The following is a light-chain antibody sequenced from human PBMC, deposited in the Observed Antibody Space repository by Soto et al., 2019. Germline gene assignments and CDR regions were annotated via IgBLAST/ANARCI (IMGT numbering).Light chain of an antibody. CDR1: QSVSSSY. V-gene: IGKV3-20*01. CDR3: QQYGSSLFT. J-gene: IGKJ3*01. Sequence: EIVLTQSPGTLSLSPGERATLSCRASQSVSSSYLAWYQQKPGQAPRLLIYGASSRATGIPDRFSGSGSVTDFTLTISRLEPEDFAMYYCQQYGSSLFTFGPGTKVDIK. CDR2: GAS.